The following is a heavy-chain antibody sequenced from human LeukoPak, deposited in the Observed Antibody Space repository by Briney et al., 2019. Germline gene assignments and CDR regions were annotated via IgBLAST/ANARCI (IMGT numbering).Heavy chain of an antibody. D-gene: IGHD4-17*01. J-gene: IGHJ4*02. CDR3: AKSMSKVTPSPF. CDR2: IGSTGSNT. Sequence: GGSLRLSCAASGFTFSSYAMSWVRQAPGKGLEWVSTIGSTGSNTYYTDSVKGRFTISRDNSKNTLYLQINGLRADDTAVYYCAKSMSKVTPSPFWGQGTLVTVSS. V-gene: IGHV3-23*01. CDR1: GFTFSSYA.